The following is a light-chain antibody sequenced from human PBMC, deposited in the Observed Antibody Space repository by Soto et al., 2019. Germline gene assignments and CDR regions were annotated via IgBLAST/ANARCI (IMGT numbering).Light chain of an antibody. CDR3: QQSYSSLVYN. V-gene: IGKV1-39*01. CDR1: QNIGTS. CDR2: KAS. J-gene: IGKJ2*01. Sequence: DIQMTQSPSSLSASVGDRVTITCRASQNIGTSLNWYQQKPGKAPTALIYKASTMQGGVPSRFSGSGSGTDFTLTISSLQPEDSATYYCQQSYSSLVYNFGSGTKLEIK.